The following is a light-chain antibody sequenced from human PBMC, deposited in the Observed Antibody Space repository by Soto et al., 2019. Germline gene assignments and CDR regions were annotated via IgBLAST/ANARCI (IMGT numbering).Light chain of an antibody. CDR2: GAS. V-gene: IGKV3-20*01. CDR3: QQYCSSPPWT. J-gene: IGKJ1*01. Sequence: EIVLTQSPGTLTLSPGESATLSCRASQSVSSSYLAWYQQKPGQAPRLLIYGASSRASGIPEKFSGSGSGTDFTITISRLEHADFAVYYCQQYCSSPPWTFGQGTKVEIK. CDR1: QSVSSSY.